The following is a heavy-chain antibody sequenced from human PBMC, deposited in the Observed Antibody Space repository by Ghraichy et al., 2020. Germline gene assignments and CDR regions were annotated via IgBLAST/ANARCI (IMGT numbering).Heavy chain of an antibody. D-gene: IGHD3-10*01. J-gene: IGHJ6*02. CDR2: ITYRGDRT. Sequence: GGSLRLSCAASGFTFTSHAMSWGRQAPGKGLEWVSSITYRGDRTYYADSVKGRFTISRDNSKNTLYLQMNSLRAEDTAIYYCASAVGGIYYYHGMDVWGQGTTVTFSS. CDR1: GFTFTSHA. CDR3: ASAVGGIYYYHGMDV. V-gene: IGHV3-23*01.